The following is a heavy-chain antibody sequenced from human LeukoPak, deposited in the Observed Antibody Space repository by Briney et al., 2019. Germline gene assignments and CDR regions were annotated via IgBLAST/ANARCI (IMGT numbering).Heavy chain of an antibody. CDR2: ISSSSSYT. CDR1: GFTFSDYY. Sequence: GSLRLSCAASGFTFSDYYMSWIRQAPGKGLEWVSYISSSSSYTNYADSVKGRFTISRDNAKNSLYLQMNSLRAEDTAVYYCARDKNLYYDSSGYYPTRFDYWGQGTLVTVSS. J-gene: IGHJ4*02. D-gene: IGHD3-22*01. CDR3: ARDKNLYYDSSGYYPTRFDY. V-gene: IGHV3-11*05.